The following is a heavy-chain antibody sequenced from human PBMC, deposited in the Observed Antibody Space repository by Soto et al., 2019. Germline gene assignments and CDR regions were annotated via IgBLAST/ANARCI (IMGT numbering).Heavy chain of an antibody. CDR3: AKTDGYEVEY. V-gene: IGHV1-69*13. J-gene: IGHJ4*02. CDR2: IIPIFGTA. CDR1: VGTFSSYA. D-gene: IGHD5-18*01. Sequence: SVKVSCKASVGTFSSYAISWVRQAPGQGLEWMGGIIPIFGTANYAQKFQGRVTITADESTVYLQWNTLKASDTAMYYCAKTDGYEVEYWGQGTQVTGSS.